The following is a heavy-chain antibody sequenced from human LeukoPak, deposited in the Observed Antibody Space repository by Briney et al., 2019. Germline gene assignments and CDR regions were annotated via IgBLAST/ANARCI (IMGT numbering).Heavy chain of an antibody. Sequence: GGSLRLSCAASGFTFSSYSMNWVRQAPGKGLEWVSYISSSSSTIYYADSVKGRFTISRDNAKNSLYLQMNSLRAEDTAVYYCARGRNCTGTSCSISFYYYMDVWGKGTTVTVSS. V-gene: IGHV3-48*01. CDR2: ISSSSSTI. CDR3: ARGRNCTGTSCSISFYYYMDV. D-gene: IGHD2-2*01. J-gene: IGHJ6*03. CDR1: GFTFSSYS.